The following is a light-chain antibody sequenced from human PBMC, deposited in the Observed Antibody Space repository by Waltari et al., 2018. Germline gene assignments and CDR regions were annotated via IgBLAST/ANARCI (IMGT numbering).Light chain of an antibody. CDR2: DAT. CDR3: QRYNSDPIT. CDR1: QSVGSW. V-gene: IGKV1-5*03. J-gene: IGKJ3*01. Sequence: DIQMTPSPSTLSASVGDRVTITCRASQSVGSWLAWYQQKPGKAPHILIYDATSLESGVPARFSASGSGTEFTLTISSLQPDDFATYYCQRYNSDPITFGPGTKVDI.